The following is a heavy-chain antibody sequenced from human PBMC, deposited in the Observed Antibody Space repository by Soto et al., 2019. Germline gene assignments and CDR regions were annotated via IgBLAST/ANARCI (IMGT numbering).Heavy chain of an antibody. CDR3: ARALGHDYGDYYFDY. CDR2: IYHSGST. D-gene: IGHD4-17*01. Sequence: KLSETLSLTCAVSGGSISSGGYSWSWIRQPPGKGLEWIGYIYHSGSTYYNPSLKSRVTISVDRSKNQFSLKLSSVTAADTAVYYCARALGHDYGDYYFDYWGQGTLVTVSS. V-gene: IGHV4-30-2*01. CDR1: GGSISSGGYS. J-gene: IGHJ4*02.